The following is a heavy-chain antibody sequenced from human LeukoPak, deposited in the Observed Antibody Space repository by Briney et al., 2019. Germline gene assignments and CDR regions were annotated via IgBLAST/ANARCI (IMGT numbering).Heavy chain of an antibody. J-gene: IGHJ3*01. D-gene: IGHD3-10*02. CDR1: GFTFSNYW. CDR2: LNTDGSTT. Sequence: PGGSLRLSCAASGFTFSNYWMHWVRQAPGKGLVWVSHLNTDGSTTNYADSMKGRFTISRDNAKNTLYLQMNSLRAEDTAVYYCARAAYYFVSWGQGTMVTVSS. V-gene: IGHV3-74*01. CDR3: ARAAYYFVS.